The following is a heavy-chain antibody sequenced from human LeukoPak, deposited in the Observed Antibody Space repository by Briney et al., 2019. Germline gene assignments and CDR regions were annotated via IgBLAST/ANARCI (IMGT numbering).Heavy chain of an antibody. D-gene: IGHD3-9*01. Sequence: ASVKVSCKASGYTFSSYAMNWVRQAPGQGLEWMGWINPKSGGTNEAQKFHDRVTMTRDTSIRTAYMEVSRLRSDDTAVYYCARAITINDAFDIWGQGTMVTVSS. CDR2: INPKSGGT. CDR1: GYTFSSYA. CDR3: ARAITINDAFDI. V-gene: IGHV1-2*02. J-gene: IGHJ3*02.